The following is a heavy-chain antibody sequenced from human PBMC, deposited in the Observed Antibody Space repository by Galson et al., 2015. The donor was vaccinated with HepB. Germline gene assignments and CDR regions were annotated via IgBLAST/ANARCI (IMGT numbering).Heavy chain of an antibody. Sequence: SLRLSCAASGFTFSSYAMNWVRQAPGKGLEWVSGIGVNDGSIYYANSVKGRFTISRDNSKNTLYLQVNSLRVEDTAIYNCAKGRPERPPEHRGYDLPDYWGQGTLVTVSS. V-gene: IGHV3-23*01. CDR2: IGVNDGSI. J-gene: IGHJ4*02. D-gene: IGHD5-12*01. CDR3: AKGRPERPPEHRGYDLPDY. CDR1: GFTFSSYA.